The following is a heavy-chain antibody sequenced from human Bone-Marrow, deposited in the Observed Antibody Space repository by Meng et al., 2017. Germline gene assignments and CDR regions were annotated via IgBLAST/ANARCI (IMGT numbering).Heavy chain of an antibody. CDR3: ARGGVPRPFDY. J-gene: IGHJ4*02. CDR1: GFSLSTSGVG. D-gene: IGHD3-10*01. Sequence: SGPTLVKPTQTLTLTCTFSGFSLSTSGVGVGWIRQPPGKALEWLALIYWNDDKRYSPSLKSRLTITKDTSKNQVVLTMTNMDPVDTATYYCARGGVPRPFDYWGQGTLVTVSS. V-gene: IGHV2-5*01. CDR2: IYWNDDK.